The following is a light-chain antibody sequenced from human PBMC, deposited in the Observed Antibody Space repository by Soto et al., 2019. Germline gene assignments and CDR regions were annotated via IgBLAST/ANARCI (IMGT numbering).Light chain of an antibody. CDR1: QDISKY. CDR2: DAS. J-gene: IGKJ4*01. Sequence: DIQMTQSPSSLSASVGDRVTIACLASQDISKYLNWYQFRPGQAPKLLIYDASNLETGVPSRFRGSGSGTHFSLTITSLQPEDVATYYCQQYDNLLALTFGGGTKVQIK. CDR3: QQYDNLLALT. V-gene: IGKV1-33*01.